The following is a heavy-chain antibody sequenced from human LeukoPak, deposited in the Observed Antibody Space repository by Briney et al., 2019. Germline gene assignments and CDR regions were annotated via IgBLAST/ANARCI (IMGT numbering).Heavy chain of an antibody. D-gene: IGHD6-6*01. Sequence: KPSETLSLTCAVYGGSFSGYYWSWIRQPPGKGLEWTGEINHSGSTNYNPSLKSRVTISVDTSKNQFSLKLSSVTAADTAVYYCARRGNIAARRFDDYWGQGTLVTVSS. CDR2: INHSGST. CDR1: GGSFSGYY. J-gene: IGHJ4*02. CDR3: ARRGNIAARRFDDY. V-gene: IGHV4-34*01.